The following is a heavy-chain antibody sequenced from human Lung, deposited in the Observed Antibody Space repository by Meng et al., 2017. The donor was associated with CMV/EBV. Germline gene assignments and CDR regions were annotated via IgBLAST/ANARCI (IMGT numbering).Heavy chain of an antibody. CDR2: VYYSGST. V-gene: IGHV4-61*01. Sequence: SXTXSLXCTVSGGSVSSGSFYWSWIRQPPGEGLEWIGFVYYSGSTNYNPALKSRVTMSIDTSKNQFSLKLSSVTAADTAMYYCARVPQNIAAAGISAFDIXGQGXMVTV. J-gene: IGHJ3*02. CDR1: GGSVSSGSFY. CDR3: ARVPQNIAAAGISAFDI. D-gene: IGHD6-13*01.